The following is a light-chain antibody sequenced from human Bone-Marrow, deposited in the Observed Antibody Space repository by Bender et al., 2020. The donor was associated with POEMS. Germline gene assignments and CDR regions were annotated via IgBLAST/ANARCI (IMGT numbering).Light chain of an antibody. J-gene: IGLJ3*02. V-gene: IGLV1-44*01. Sequence: QSVLTQTPSASGTPGQSVTISCSGSSSNIGSKTVNWYQQVPGTAPKLLIFSNNQRPSGVPDRFSGSKSGTSASLAITGLQSEDEADYYCAAWDDSLNGWVFGGGTKLTVL. CDR2: SNN. CDR1: SSNIGSKT. CDR3: AAWDDSLNGWV.